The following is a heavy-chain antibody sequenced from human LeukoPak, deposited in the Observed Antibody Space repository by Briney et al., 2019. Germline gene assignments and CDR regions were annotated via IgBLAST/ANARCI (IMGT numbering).Heavy chain of an antibody. J-gene: IGHJ4*02. V-gene: IGHV3-48*03. CDR3: ARVRSGYSHENYFDY. CDR2: INGSGSTI. CDR1: GFTFSNYE. Sequence: PGGSLRLSCAASGFTFSNYEMNWVRQAPGKGLEWVSYINGSGSTIYYADSVKGRFTISRDNAKDSQYLQMNSLRAEDTAVYYCARVRSGYSHENYFDYWGQGTLVTVAS. D-gene: IGHD5-18*01.